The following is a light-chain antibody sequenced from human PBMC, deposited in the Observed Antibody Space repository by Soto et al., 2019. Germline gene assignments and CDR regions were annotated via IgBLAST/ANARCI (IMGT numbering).Light chain of an antibody. CDR2: EVS. CDR1: VSDVGGYNS. CDR3: NSYTTSYTYV. Sequence: QSVLTQPASVSGSPGQSITISCTGTVSDVGGYNSVSWYQQHPGKAPKLMIYEVSHRPSGVSSRFSGSKSGNTASLTISGLQAEDEADYYCNSYTTSYTYVFGSGTQLTVL. V-gene: IGLV2-14*01. J-gene: IGLJ7*01.